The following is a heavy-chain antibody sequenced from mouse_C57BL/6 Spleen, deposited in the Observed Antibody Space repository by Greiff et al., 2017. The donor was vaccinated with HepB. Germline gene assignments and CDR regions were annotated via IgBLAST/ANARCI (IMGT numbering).Heavy chain of an antibody. CDR3: AKGGDYGYAMDY. V-gene: IGHV5-4*03. CDR1: GFTFSSYA. D-gene: IGHD2-4*01. Sequence: DVKLVESGGGLVKPGGSLKLSCAASGFTFSSYAMSWVRQTPEKRLEWVATISDGGSYTYYPDNVKGRFTISRDNAKNNLYLQMSHLKSEDTAMYYCAKGGDYGYAMDYWGQGTSVTVSS. CDR2: ISDGGSYT. J-gene: IGHJ4*01.